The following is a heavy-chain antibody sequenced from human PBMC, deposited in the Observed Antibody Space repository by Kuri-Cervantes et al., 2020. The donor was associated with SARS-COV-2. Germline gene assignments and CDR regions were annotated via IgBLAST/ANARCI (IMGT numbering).Heavy chain of an antibody. CDR3: ARDFPYCSSTSCSMYYYYYYMDV. Sequence: GGSLRLSCAASGFTFSSYAMHWVRQAPGKGLEWVAVISYDGSNKYYADSVKGRFTISRDNSKNTLYLQMNSLRAEDTAVYYCARDFPYCSSTSCSMYYYYYYMDVWGQGTLVTVSS. J-gene: IGHJ6*03. CDR2: ISYDGSNK. CDR1: GFTFSSYA. V-gene: IGHV3-30-3*01. D-gene: IGHD2-2*01.